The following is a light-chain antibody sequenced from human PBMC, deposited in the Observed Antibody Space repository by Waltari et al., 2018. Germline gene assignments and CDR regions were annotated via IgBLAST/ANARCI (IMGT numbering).Light chain of an antibody. CDR2: DAS. V-gene: IGKV3-11*01. Sequence: EIVLTQSPATLSLSPGERATLSCRASQSVSSYLVWYQQKPGQAPSLLIYDASKRATGIPARFSGSGSGTDFTLTISGLQAEDVAVYYCQQYYSTPNTFGQGTKLEIK. CDR3: QQYYSTPNT. CDR1: QSVSSY. J-gene: IGKJ2*01.